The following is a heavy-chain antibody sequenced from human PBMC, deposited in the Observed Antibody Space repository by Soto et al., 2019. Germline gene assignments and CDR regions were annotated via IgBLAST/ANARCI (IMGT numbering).Heavy chain of an antibody. Sequence: SETLSLTCTVSGGSISSSSYYWGWIRQPPGKGLEWIGSIYYSGSTYYNPSLKSRVTISVDTSKNQFSLKLSSVTAADTAVYYCASYFPYSSSWYVDWFDPWGQGTLVTVSS. V-gene: IGHV4-39*01. CDR1: GGSISSSSYY. CDR2: IYYSGST. J-gene: IGHJ5*02. CDR3: ASYFPYSSSWYVDWFDP. D-gene: IGHD6-13*01.